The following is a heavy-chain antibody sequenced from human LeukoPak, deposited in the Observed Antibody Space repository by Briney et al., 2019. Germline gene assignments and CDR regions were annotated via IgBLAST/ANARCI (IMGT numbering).Heavy chain of an antibody. Sequence: GGSLRLSCAASGFIFSTYGMHWVRQAPGKGLEWVAFIRYDESDKYYADSVKGRFTISRDNSKNTLYLQMNSLRAEDTALYYCARGSSSSGPYYFDYWGQGTLVTVSS. CDR3: ARGSSSSGPYYFDY. CDR1: GFIFSTYG. J-gene: IGHJ4*02. CDR2: IRYDESDK. V-gene: IGHV3-30*02. D-gene: IGHD6-6*01.